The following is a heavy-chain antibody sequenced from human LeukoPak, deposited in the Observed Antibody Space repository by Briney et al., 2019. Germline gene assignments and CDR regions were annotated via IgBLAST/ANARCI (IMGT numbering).Heavy chain of an antibody. J-gene: IGHJ4*02. Sequence: ASVKVSFKASGATFSSYAISCVRQAPGQGLEWMGWINPNSGGTNYAQKFQGRVTMTRDTSISTAYMELSSLRSDDTAVYYCARITILYYFDSWGQGTLVTVSS. CDR2: INPNSGGT. D-gene: IGHD5-24*01. CDR3: ARITILYYFDS. V-gene: IGHV1-2*02. CDR1: GATFSSYA.